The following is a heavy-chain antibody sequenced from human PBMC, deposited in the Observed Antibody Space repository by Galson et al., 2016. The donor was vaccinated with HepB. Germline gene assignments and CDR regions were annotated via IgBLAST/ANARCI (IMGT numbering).Heavy chain of an antibody. J-gene: IGHJ5*02. CDR2: ISWNSDDL. CDR1: GFTFDNYA. CDR3: AREIWVGESRDWFDP. V-gene: IGHV3-9*01. Sequence: SLRLSCAASGFTFDNYAMHWVRQAPGKGLEWVSSISWNSDDLGYTDSVKGRFTISRDNSKNILYLQMNSLRAEDTSVYFCAREIWVGESRDWFDPWGQGTLVTVSS. D-gene: IGHD3-10*01.